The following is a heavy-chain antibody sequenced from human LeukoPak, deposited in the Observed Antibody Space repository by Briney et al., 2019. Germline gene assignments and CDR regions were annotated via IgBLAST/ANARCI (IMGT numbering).Heavy chain of an antibody. J-gene: IGHJ4*02. CDR1: GFTATSNY. V-gene: IGHV3-66*01. CDR2: IYSGGTT. D-gene: IGHD5-24*01. Sequence: GGSLRPSCAAAGFTATSNYTSWVRQAPGEGLEWVSVIYSGGTTYYADSVKGRFTISRDNSKNTLLLQMNSLTAEDTALYYCARDTSAEKRWLQLPDFWGQGTLVTVSS. CDR3: ARDTSAEKRWLQLPDF.